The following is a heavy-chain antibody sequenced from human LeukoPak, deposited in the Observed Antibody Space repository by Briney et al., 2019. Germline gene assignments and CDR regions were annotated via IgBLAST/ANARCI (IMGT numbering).Heavy chain of an antibody. Sequence: PSETLSLTCTVSGGSISSGGYYWSWIRQHPGKGLEWIGYIYYSGSTYYNPSLKSRVTISVDTSKNQFSLKLSSVTAADTAVYYCAREDSSGYQPFDYWGQGTLVTVSS. V-gene: IGHV4-31*03. J-gene: IGHJ4*02. CDR1: GGSISSGGYY. CDR3: AREDSSGYQPFDY. D-gene: IGHD3-22*01. CDR2: IYYSGST.